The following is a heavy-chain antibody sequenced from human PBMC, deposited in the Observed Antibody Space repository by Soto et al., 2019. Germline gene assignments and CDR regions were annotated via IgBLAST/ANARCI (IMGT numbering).Heavy chain of an antibody. CDR2: IDPSDSYT. J-gene: IGHJ6*02. Sequence: GESLQISCRGSGFSFTGYWISCVRQMPGKGLEWIGRIDPSDSYTNYSPSFQGQVTISADKSISTAYLQWSSLKASDTAMYYCAAAPYCSGGSCYPFYYYYYGMQVCGQGTTVTVSS. CDR1: GFSFTGYW. V-gene: IGHV5-10-1*01. D-gene: IGHD2-15*01. CDR3: AAAPYCSGGSCYPFYYYYYGMQV.